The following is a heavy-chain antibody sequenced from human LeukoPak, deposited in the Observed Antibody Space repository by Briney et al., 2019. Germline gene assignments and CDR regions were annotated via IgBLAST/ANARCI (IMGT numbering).Heavy chain of an antibody. CDR1: GGSISSSSYY. Sequence: PSETLSLTCTVSGGSISSSSYYWGWIRQPPGKGLEWIGSIYYSGSTYYNPSLKSRVTISVDTSKNQFSLKLSSVTAADTAVYYCARHPSRYCSSTSCYNKNYFDYWGQGTLVTVSS. CDR3: ARHPSRYCSSTSCYNKNYFDY. D-gene: IGHD2-2*02. J-gene: IGHJ4*02. V-gene: IGHV4-39*01. CDR2: IYYSGST.